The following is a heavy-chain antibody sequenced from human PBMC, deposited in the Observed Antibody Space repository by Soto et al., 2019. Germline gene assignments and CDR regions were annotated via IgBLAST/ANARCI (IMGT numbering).Heavy chain of an antibody. CDR3: AKFGMATTKRSPPYYIDY. CDR2: ISGSGGGT. J-gene: IGHJ4*02. V-gene: IGHV3-23*01. Sequence: GGSLRLSCAASGFTFSSDAMCWVRQSPGRGLEWVSSISGSGGGTYYADSVKGRLTFSRDNSKNTLYLQMNSLRAEDTAVYYCAKFGMATTKRSPPYYIDYWGQGALVTVSS. CDR1: GFTFSSDA. D-gene: IGHD1-1*01.